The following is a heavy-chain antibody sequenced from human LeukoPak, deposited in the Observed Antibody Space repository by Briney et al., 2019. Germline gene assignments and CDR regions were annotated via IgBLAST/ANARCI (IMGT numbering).Heavy chain of an antibody. CDR1: GYTFTSYY. D-gene: IGHD3-10*01. V-gene: IGHV1-2*02. CDR2: INPNSGDR. CDR3: ARVYDIFGSVSHSDF. Sequence: GASVKVSCTASGYTFTSYYMHWVRQAPGQGLEWMGWINPNSGDRNYAQKFQGRVTMTRDTSISTAYMELSRLRSDDTAVYYCARVYDIFGSVSHSDFWGQGTLVTVSP. J-gene: IGHJ4*02.